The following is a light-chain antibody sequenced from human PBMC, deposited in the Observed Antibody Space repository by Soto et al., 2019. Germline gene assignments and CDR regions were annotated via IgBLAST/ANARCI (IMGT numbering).Light chain of an antibody. J-gene: IGKJ4*01. Sequence: DIQMTQSPSSVSASVGDRVPITCRASPGISDWLAWYQQKPGKAPNLLIYAASSLQSGVPSRFSGSGSGTDFSLTISSLQHEDVATYYCQQAKSFPLTFGGGTKVEIK. CDR2: AAS. V-gene: IGKV1-12*01. CDR3: QQAKSFPLT. CDR1: PGISDW.